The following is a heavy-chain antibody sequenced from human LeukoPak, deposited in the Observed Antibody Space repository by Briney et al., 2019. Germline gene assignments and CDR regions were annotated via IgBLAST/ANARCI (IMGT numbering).Heavy chain of an antibody. CDR3: ARVRVTIFGVEYFDY. CDR2: IGTAGDT. J-gene: IGHJ4*02. V-gene: IGHV3-13*01. D-gene: IGHD3-3*01. CDR1: GFTFSSYD. Sequence: GGSLRLSCAASGFTFSSYDMHWVRQATGKGLEWVSAIGTAGDTYYPGSVKGRFTISRENAKNSLYLQMNSLRAGNTAVYDCARVRVTIFGVEYFDYWGQGTLVTVSS.